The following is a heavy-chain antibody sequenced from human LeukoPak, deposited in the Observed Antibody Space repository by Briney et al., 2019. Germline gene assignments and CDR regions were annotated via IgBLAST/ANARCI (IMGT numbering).Heavy chain of an antibody. Sequence: GGSLRLSCVASGFTFSSSSMNWVRQAPGKGLEWVSSISSSSSHIYYADSVKGRFTISRDNAKNSLYLQMNGLRAEDTAVYYCARDREGAVAGTIDYWGQGTLVTVSS. J-gene: IGHJ4*02. V-gene: IGHV3-21*01. CDR3: ARDREGAVAGTIDY. CDR1: GFTFSSSS. D-gene: IGHD6-19*01. CDR2: ISSSSSHI.